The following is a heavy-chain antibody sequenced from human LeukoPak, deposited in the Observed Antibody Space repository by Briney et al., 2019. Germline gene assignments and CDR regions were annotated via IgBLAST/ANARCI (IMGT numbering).Heavy chain of an antibody. CDR3: AKNLIRGATNWFDP. V-gene: IGHV3-23*01. J-gene: IGHJ5*02. CDR1: GFTLRSYA. CDR2: ISGSTGGT. D-gene: IGHD3-10*01. Sequence: GGSLRLSREVSGFTLRSYAMSWVRQAPGKGLEWVSVISGSTGGTHFADSVKGRFTISRDNSKNTLYLQMSSLRAEDTAVYYCAKNLIRGATNWFDPWGQGTLVTVSS.